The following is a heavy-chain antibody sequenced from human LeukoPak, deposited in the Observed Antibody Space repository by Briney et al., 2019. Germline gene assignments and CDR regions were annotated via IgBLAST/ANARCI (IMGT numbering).Heavy chain of an antibody. Sequence: GGSLRLSCAASGFIFTSYGMHWVRQAPGKGLEWVAFIRYDGSDTYYADSVKGRCTISRDISKNTLYLQMNSLRPEDTAMYYCAKDLWSMVRGIMAFDRWGQGTLVTVSS. D-gene: IGHD3-10*01. V-gene: IGHV3-30*02. J-gene: IGHJ4*02. CDR3: AKDLWSMVRGIMAFDR. CDR1: GFIFTSYG. CDR2: IRYDGSDT.